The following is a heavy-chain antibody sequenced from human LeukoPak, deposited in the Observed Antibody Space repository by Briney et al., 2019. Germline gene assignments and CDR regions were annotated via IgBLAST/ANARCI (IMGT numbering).Heavy chain of an antibody. CDR2: ISGSGGST. CDR1: GFTXSSYA. V-gene: IGHV3-23*01. CDR3: AKLEPNTYYDFWSGYYPN. J-gene: IGHJ4*02. D-gene: IGHD3-3*01. Sequence: GSLRLSCXASGFTXSSYAMSWVRQAPGKGLEWVSAISGSGGSTYYADSVKGRFTISRDNSKNTLYLQMNSLRAEDTAVYYCAKLEPNTYYDFWSGYYPNWGQGTLVTVSS.